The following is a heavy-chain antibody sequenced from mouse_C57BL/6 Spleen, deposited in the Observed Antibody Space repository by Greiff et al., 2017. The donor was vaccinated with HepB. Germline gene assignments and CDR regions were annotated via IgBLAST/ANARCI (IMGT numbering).Heavy chain of an antibody. V-gene: IGHV1-54*01. D-gene: IGHD1-1*01. CDR1: GYAFTNYL. Sequence: QVQLQQSGAELVRPGTSVKVSCKASGYAFTNYLIEWVKQRPGQGLEWIGVINPGSGGTNYNEKFKGKATLTVDKSSSTAYMQLSSLTSEDSAVYCCARSAHYYGSSGDYWGQGTTLTVSS. CDR3: ARSAHYYGSSGDY. J-gene: IGHJ2*01. CDR2: INPGSGGT.